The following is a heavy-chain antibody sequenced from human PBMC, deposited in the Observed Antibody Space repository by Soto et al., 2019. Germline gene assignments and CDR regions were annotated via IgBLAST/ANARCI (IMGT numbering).Heavy chain of an antibody. CDR1: GGSVSSYY. J-gene: IGHJ5*02. CDR2: FYTSGNT. Sequence: SETLSLTCTVSGGSVSSYYWSWIRQPAGKGLEWIGRFYTSGNTNYNPSLKSRVTMSLDTSKNQFSLKLSSVTAADTAVYFCASDSTGWFDPWGQGTLVTASS. D-gene: IGHD7-27*01. CDR3: ASDSTGWFDP. V-gene: IGHV4-4*07.